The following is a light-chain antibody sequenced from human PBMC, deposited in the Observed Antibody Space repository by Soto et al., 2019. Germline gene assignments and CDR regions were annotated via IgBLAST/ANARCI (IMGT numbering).Light chain of an antibody. J-gene: IGKJ1*01. CDR3: QHFGNSRWT. Sequence: EIVLTQSPGTLSSSPGERATLSCRASQSVSSTYLAWYQQRPGQAPRLLIYGTSRRASGIPDRFSGSGSGTDFTLIINRLEPVDFAVYFCQHFGNSRWTFGQGTRVEIK. CDR2: GTS. CDR1: QSVSSTY. V-gene: IGKV3-20*01.